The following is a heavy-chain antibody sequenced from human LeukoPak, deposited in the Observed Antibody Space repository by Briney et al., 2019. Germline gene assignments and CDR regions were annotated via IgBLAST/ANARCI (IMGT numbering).Heavy chain of an antibody. J-gene: IGHJ4*02. CDR2: IYYSGST. CDR3: ARHGRWELRYYFDY. CDR1: GGSISSSSYY. Sequence: PSETLSLTCTASGGSISSSSYYWGWIRQPPGKGLEWIGSIYYSGSTYYNPSLKSRVTISVDTSKNQFSLKLSSVTAADTAVYYCARHGRWELRYYFDYWGQGTLVTVSS. D-gene: IGHD1-26*01. V-gene: IGHV4-39*01.